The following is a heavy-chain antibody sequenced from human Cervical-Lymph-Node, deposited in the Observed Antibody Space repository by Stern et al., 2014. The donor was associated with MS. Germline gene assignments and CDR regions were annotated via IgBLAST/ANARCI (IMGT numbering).Heavy chain of an antibody. D-gene: IGHD1-26*01. Sequence: QVQLQESGPGLVKPSQTLSLTCTVSGASISSGTSYWSWIRQPAGGGLEWIGRLHASGATYYNPSLKSRVTISGDPSKNQFSLNRNPGTAADTAVYYCARGHWELLGNNYFDSWGQGTLVTVSS. J-gene: IGHJ4*02. CDR2: LHASGAT. CDR3: ARGHWELLGNNYFDS. CDR1: GASISSGTSY. V-gene: IGHV4-61*02.